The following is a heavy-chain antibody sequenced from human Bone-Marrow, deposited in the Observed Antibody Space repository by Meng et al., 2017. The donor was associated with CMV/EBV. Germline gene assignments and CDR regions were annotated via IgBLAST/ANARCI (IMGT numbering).Heavy chain of an antibody. CDR1: GGSISNYY. D-gene: IGHD2-2*01. CDR3: ARAFCSTTSCYWFSYYYGMDV. V-gene: IGHV4-59*01. J-gene: IGHJ6*02. CDR2: IYYSGST. Sequence: GSLRLSCTVSGGSISNYYWNWIRQPPGKGLEWIGYIYYSGSTNYNPSLKSRVTISVDTSKNQFSLKLSSVTAADTAMYYCARAFCSTTSCYWFSYYYGMDVWGQGTTVTVSS.